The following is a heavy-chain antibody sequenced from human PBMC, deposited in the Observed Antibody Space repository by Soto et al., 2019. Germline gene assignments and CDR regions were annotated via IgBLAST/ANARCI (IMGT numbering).Heavy chain of an antibody. CDR3: ARAFDYGDEREIDF. V-gene: IGHV1-18*01. CDR2: ISVYNEDK. D-gene: IGHD4-17*01. Sequence: QVQLVQSGAEGKKPGASVKVSCQTSGYTFSNYDINWVRQAPGQGLEWMGCISVYNEDKNYAQKFQGRVTMTTDTSTNTAYMDLRNLRSDDTAVYYCARAFDYGDEREIDFWGQGTLVTVSS. CDR1: GYTFSNYD. J-gene: IGHJ4*02.